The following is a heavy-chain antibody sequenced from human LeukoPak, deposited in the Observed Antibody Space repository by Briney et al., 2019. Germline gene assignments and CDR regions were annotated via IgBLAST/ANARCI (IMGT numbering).Heavy chain of an antibody. Sequence: TSETLSLTCTVSGGSISSYYWSWIRQPAGKGLEWIGRIYTSGSTNYNPSLKSRVTMSVDTSKNQFSLKLSSVTAADTAVYYCARGLYSGSWYYFDYWGQGTLVTVSS. D-gene: IGHD6-13*01. CDR3: ARGLYSGSWYYFDY. CDR2: IYTSGST. V-gene: IGHV4-4*07. CDR1: GGSISSYY. J-gene: IGHJ4*02.